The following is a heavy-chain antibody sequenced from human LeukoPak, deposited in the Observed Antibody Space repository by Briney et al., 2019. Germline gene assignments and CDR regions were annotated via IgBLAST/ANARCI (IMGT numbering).Heavy chain of an antibody. CDR3: ARKDYYYYDMDV. CDR1: ELTFRDYA. CDR2: ISGSGGST. Sequence: PGGSLRLSCAASELTFRDYAMNWVRQAPGKGLEWVSTISGSGGSTYYADSVKGRFTISRDNSKNTLYLQMNSLRAEDTAVYYCARKDYYYYDMDVWGQGTTVTVSS. J-gene: IGHJ6*02. V-gene: IGHV3-23*01.